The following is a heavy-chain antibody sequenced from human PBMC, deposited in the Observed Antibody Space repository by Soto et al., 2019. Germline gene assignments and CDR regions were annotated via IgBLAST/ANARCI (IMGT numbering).Heavy chain of an antibody. Sequence: EVQLVESGGGLVQPGGSLRLSCAASGFTFSNYWMYWVRQAPGKGLEWVSRINSDGSVSSHADSVRGRLTNSRDNVKNTLYLHMDSLRAEDTAVYFCARGDCVGGTCYSLAGSFYYSMDVWGQGTTVTVSS. CDR2: INSDGSVS. CDR3: ARGDCVGGTCYSLAGSFYYSMDV. J-gene: IGHJ6*03. D-gene: IGHD2-15*01. CDR1: GFTFSNYW. V-gene: IGHV3-74*02.